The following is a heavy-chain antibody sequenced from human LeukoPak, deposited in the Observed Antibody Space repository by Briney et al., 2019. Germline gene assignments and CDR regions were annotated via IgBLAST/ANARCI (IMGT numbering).Heavy chain of an antibody. CDR2: ISSYNGNT. CDR1: GYTFTSYG. CDR3: CRGEGLWCGELVTWFDL. J-gene: IGHJ5*02. D-gene: IGHD3-10*01. V-gene: IGHV1-18*01. Sequence: SSVKVSCKASGYTFTSYGISWVRQAPGQGLEWMGWISSYNGNTNYAHKLQGRVTITTGTSTNTTYTELKSLRADDPALYYCCRGEGLWCGELVTWFDLGGGGTLVSVS.